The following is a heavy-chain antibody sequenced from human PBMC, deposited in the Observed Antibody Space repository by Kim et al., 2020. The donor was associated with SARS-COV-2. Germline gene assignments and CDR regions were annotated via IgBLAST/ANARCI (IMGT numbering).Heavy chain of an antibody. CDR1: GFTFSSYA. V-gene: IGHV3-30*04. J-gene: IGHJ6*02. CDR3: ARGTGSPYYYYGMDV. CDR2: ISYDGLNH. Sequence: GGSLRLSCAASGFTFSSYAMHWVRQAPGKGLEWVAVISYDGLNHYYADSVKGRFTISRDNSKNPLYLQMNSLRAEDTAVYYCARGTGSPYYYYGMDVWGQGTTVTVSS. D-gene: IGHD3-9*01.